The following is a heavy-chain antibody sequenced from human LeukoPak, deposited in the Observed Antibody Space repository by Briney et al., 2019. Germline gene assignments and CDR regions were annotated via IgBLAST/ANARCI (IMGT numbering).Heavy chain of an antibody. J-gene: IGHJ4*02. D-gene: IGHD3-10*01. CDR2: INPNSGGT. CDR1: GYTFSGYY. CDR3: AIRRALWFGEPDYFFDY. V-gene: IGHV1-2*02. Sequence: ASVKVSCKASGYTFSGYYIHWVRQAPGQGLEWMGWINPNSGGTNYAQKFQGRVTVTRDTSISTAYMELSWLTSDDSAVYYCAIRRALWFGEPDYFFDYWGQGTLVTVSS.